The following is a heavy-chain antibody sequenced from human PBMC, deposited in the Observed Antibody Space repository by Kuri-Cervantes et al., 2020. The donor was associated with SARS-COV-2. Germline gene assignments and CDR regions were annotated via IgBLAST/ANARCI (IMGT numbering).Heavy chain of an antibody. CDR1: GGSFSGYY. Sequence: SQTLSLTCAVYGGSFSGYYWSWIRQPPGKGLEWIGYIYYSGSTNYNPSLKSRVTISVDTSKNQFSLKLSSVTAADTAVYYCASDNGLYWGQGTLVTVSS. J-gene: IGHJ4*02. CDR3: ASDNGLY. CDR2: IYYSGST. V-gene: IGHV4-59*01.